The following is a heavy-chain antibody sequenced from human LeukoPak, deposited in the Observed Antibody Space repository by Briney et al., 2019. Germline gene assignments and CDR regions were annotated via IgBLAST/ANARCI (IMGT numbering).Heavy chain of an antibody. CDR1: GFTFSSYA. Sequence: GRSLRPSCAASGFTFSSYAMHWVRQAPGKGLEWVAVISYDGSNKYYADSVKGRFTISRDNSKNTLYLQMNSLRAEDTAVYYCARDLDIVATIVFDYWGQGTLVTVSS. CDR2: ISYDGSNK. D-gene: IGHD5-12*01. V-gene: IGHV3-30*04. CDR3: ARDLDIVATIVFDY. J-gene: IGHJ4*02.